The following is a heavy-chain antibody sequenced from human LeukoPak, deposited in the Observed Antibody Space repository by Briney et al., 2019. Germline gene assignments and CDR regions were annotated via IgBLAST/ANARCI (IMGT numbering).Heavy chain of an antibody. CDR3: ARHTFDWLHIPAFDY. V-gene: IGHV4-39*01. J-gene: IGHJ4*02. D-gene: IGHD3-9*01. CDR2: IYYSGST. Sequence: SETLSLTCTVSGGSIRSGRFYWGWIRQPPGKGLEWIGSIYYSGSTYYNPSLKSRVTISVDTSKNQFSLKLSSVTAADTAVHYCARHTFDWLHIPAFDYWGQGTLVTVSS. CDR1: GGSIRSGRFY.